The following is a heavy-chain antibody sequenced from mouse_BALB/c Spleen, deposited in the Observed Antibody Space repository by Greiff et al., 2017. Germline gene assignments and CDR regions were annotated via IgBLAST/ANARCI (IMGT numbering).Heavy chain of an antibody. Sequence: EVKLMESGGGLVKPGGSLKLSCAASGFAFSSYDMSWVRQTPEKRLEWVAYISSGGGSTYYPDTVKGRFTISRDNAKNTLYLQMSSLKSEDTAMYYCARHTRWLLRTFDYWGQGTTLTVSS. V-gene: IGHV5-12-1*01. D-gene: IGHD2-3*01. CDR2: ISSGGGST. CDR3: ARHTRWLLRTFDY. CDR1: GFAFSSYD. J-gene: IGHJ2*01.